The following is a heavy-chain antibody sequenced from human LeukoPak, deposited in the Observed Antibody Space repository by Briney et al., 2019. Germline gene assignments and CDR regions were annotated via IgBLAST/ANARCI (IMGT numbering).Heavy chain of an antibody. V-gene: IGHV7-4-1*02. CDR3: ARSESSSWYSGPFDY. CDR1: GYTFTSYA. D-gene: IGHD6-13*01. J-gene: IGHJ4*02. Sequence: GASVKVSCKASGYTFTSYAMNWVRQAPGQGLEWMGWINTNTGNPTYAQGFTGRFVFSLDTSVSTAYLQISSLKAEDTAVYYCARSESSSWYSGPFDYWGQGTLVTVSS. CDR2: INTNTGNP.